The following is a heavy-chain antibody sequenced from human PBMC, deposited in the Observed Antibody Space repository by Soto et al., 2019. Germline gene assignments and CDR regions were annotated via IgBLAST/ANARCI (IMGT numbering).Heavy chain of an antibody. CDR2: IYWAGDL. D-gene: IGHD5-12*01. Sequence: SGPTLVNPTQTLTLTCNFSGFSLNGNGVGVGWIRQPPGKALEWLALIYWAGDLRYSPALKSRLTITQDPSKDQVVLTMTNMDPTDSGTYYXAHGYVQLLSTFHYFDSWGPGIRVTVSS. CDR1: GFSLNGNGVG. J-gene: IGHJ4*02. CDR3: AHGYVQLLSTFHYFDS. V-gene: IGHV2-5*02.